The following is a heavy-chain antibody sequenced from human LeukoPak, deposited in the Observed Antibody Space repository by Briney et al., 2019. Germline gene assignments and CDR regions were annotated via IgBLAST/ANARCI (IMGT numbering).Heavy chain of an antibody. CDR3: AGEAVAALSSLDY. J-gene: IGHJ4*02. Sequence: PSETLSLTCTVSGGSMTSHYWTWIRQPPGKGLEWIGYMYYSGSTTYNPSLKSRVSISVDTSKDQFSLKLSSVSAADTAVYFCAGEAVAALSSLDYGGQEPLVPVSS. CDR1: GGSMTSHY. D-gene: IGHD6-19*01. V-gene: IGHV4-59*11. CDR2: MYYSGST.